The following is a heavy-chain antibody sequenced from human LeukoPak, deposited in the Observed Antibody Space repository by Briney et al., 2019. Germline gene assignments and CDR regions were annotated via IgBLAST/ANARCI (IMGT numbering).Heavy chain of an antibody. CDR2: IIPIFGTA. Sequence: SVKVSCKASGGTFSSYAISWVRQAPGQGLEWMGGIIPIFGTANYAQKFQGRVTITADKSTSTAYMELSSLRSEDTAVYYCASGVSSGIFDYWGQGTLVTVSS. D-gene: IGHD3-10*01. CDR1: GGTFSSYA. V-gene: IGHV1-69*06. J-gene: IGHJ4*02. CDR3: ASGVSSGIFDY.